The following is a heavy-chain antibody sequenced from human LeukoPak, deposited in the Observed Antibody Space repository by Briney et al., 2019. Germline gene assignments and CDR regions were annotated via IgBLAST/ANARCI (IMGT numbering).Heavy chain of an antibody. CDR3: ARDRCPRGVCYFDY. Sequence: GGSLRLSCAASGFTFSSYAMSWVRQAPGKGLEWVSAISGSGGSTYYADSVKGRFTISRDNAKNTLYLQMNSLRAEDTAVYYCARDRCPRGVCYFDYWGQGTLVTVSS. CDR1: GFTFSSYA. J-gene: IGHJ4*02. D-gene: IGHD3-10*01. CDR2: ISGSGGST. V-gene: IGHV3-23*01.